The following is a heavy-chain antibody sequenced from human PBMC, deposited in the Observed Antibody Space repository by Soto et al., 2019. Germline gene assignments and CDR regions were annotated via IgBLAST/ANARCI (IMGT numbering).Heavy chain of an antibody. CDR2: ISGSGSTI. CDR3: AKVFYYYDSSGYYYFDY. V-gene: IGHV3-23*01. Sequence: GGSLRLSCAASGFTFSSYAVSWVRQAPGKGPEWISSISGSGSTIYYADSVKGRFTISRDNSKNTLYLQMSGLRAEDTAVYYCAKVFYYYDSSGYYYFDYWGQGTLVTVSS. J-gene: IGHJ4*02. D-gene: IGHD3-22*01. CDR1: GFTFSSYA.